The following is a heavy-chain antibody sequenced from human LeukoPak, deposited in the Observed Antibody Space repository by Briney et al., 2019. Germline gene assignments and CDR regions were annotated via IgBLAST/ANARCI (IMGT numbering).Heavy chain of an antibody. CDR3: AKGHFDGYYFDY. Sequence: GRSLRLSCAASGFTFSSYGMHWVRQAPGKGLEWVAVIWYGGSNKYYADSVKGRFTISRDNSKNTLYLQMNSLRAEDTAVYYCAKGHFDGYYFDYWGQGTLVTVSS. CDR2: IWYGGSNK. V-gene: IGHV3-33*06. CDR1: GFTFSSYG. D-gene: IGHD3-9*01. J-gene: IGHJ4*02.